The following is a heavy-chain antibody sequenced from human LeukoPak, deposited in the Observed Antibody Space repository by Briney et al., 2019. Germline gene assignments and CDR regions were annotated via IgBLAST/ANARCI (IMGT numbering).Heavy chain of an antibody. J-gene: IGHJ3*02. V-gene: IGHV4-38-2*02. Sequence: PSETLSLTCTVSGYSISSGYYWGWIRQPPGKGLEWIGSIYHSGSTYYNPSLKSRVTISVDTSKNQFSLKLSSVTAADTAVYYCARVPSTYYYDSSGYSQPKHRAFDIWGQGTMVTVSS. CDR1: GYSISSGYY. CDR2: IYHSGST. D-gene: IGHD3-22*01. CDR3: ARVPSTYYYDSSGYSQPKHRAFDI.